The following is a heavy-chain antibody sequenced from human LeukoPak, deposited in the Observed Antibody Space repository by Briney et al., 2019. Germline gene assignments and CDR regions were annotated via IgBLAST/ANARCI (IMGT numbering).Heavy chain of an antibody. V-gene: IGHV4-59*01. Sequence: SETLSLTCTVSGGSISSYYWSWIRQPPGKGLEWIGYIYYSGSTNYNPSLKSRVTISVDTSKNQFSLKLSSVTAADTAVYCCARVTRAAYLFDYWGQGTLVTVSS. CDR2: IYYSGST. D-gene: IGHD7-27*01. J-gene: IGHJ4*02. CDR3: ARVTRAAYLFDY. CDR1: GGSISSYY.